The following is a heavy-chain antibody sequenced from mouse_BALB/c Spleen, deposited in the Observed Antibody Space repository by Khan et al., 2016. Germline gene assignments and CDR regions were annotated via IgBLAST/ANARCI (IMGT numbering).Heavy chain of an antibody. V-gene: IGHV1S81*02. J-gene: IGHJ2*01. D-gene: IGHD4-1*02. CDR1: GYTFTSYW. CDR3: ARGGPNWDYFDY. Sequence: QVQLQQPGAELVKPGASVKLSCKAPGYTFTSYWMHWVKQRPGQGLEWIGEINPSNGRTNYDEKFKTKATLTVDKSSSTAYMQLSSLTSEDSAVYYCARGGPNWDYFDYWGQGTTLTVSS. CDR2: INPSNGRT.